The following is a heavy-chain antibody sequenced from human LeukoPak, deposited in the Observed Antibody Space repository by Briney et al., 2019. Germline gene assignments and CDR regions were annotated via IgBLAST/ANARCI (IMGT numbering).Heavy chain of an antibody. CDR1: RFTFSSYG. D-gene: IGHD3-10*01. J-gene: IGHJ5*02. CDR2: ISSSGGST. V-gene: IGHV3-23*01. Sequence: PGGSLRLSCAASRFTFSSYGMSWVRQAPGKGLEWVSGISSSGGSTYYADSVKGRFTISRDNSKNTLYLQMNSLRAEDTAVYYCARDRGGYYGTWGQGTLVTVSS. CDR3: ARDRGGYYGT.